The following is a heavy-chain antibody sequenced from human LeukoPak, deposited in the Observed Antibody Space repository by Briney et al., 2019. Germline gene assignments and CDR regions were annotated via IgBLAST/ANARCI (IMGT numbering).Heavy chain of an antibody. CDR2: INHSGST. J-gene: IGHJ5*02. CDR1: GGSFSGYY. V-gene: IGHV4-34*01. D-gene: IGHD6-13*01. Sequence: SETLSLTCAVYGGSFSGYYWSWLRQPPGKGLEWIGEINHSGSTNYNPSLKSRVTISVDTSKNQFSLKLSSVTAADTAVYYCARVRLHSSSSPNWFDPWGQGTLVTVSS. CDR3: ARVRLHSSSSPNWFDP.